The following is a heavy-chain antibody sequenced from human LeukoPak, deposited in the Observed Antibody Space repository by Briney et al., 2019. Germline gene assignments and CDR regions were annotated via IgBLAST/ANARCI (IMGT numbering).Heavy chain of an antibody. CDR2: ISSSGSTI. J-gene: IGHJ4*02. Sequence: GGSLRLSCAASGFTFSSYEMNWVRQAPGKGLEWVSYISSSGSTIYYADSVKGRFTISRDNAKNSLYLQMNSLRAEDTAVYYCARQGYDSSGYYDYWGQGTLVTVSS. CDR1: GFTFSSYE. V-gene: IGHV3-48*03. CDR3: ARQGYDSSGYYDY. D-gene: IGHD3-22*01.